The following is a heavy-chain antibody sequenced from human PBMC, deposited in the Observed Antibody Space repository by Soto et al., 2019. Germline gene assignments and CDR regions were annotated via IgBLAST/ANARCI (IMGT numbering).Heavy chain of an antibody. D-gene: IGHD3-10*01. CDR1: GDSINDWW. Sequence: QVQLQESGPGLVKPSGTLSLTCVVSGDSINDWWWSWVPQPPGKGLEWIGEMFHSGGTNYNPSLESRVTISIDKSKNQPPLKLTSVTAAGMAVYYCATRPTYGSSWCQGTLVTFSS. CDR3: ATRPTYGSS. J-gene: IGHJ5*02. CDR2: MFHSGGT. V-gene: IGHV4-4*02.